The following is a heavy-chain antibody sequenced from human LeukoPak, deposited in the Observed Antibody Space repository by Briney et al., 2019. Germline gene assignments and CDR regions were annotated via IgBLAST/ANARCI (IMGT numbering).Heavy chain of an antibody. Sequence: SETLSLTCTVSAGSISSGDYDWSWILQPRGKGLEWFGYIYCSGSTYSNQSLKSRVTISVDTYKNQFSLKLSSVTAADTAVYYCARAPSYGSGSYAIDPWGQGTLVTVSS. J-gene: IGHJ5*02. D-gene: IGHD3-10*01. V-gene: IGHV4-30-4*08. CDR3: ARAPSYGSGSYAIDP. CDR1: AGSISSGDYD. CDR2: IYCSGST.